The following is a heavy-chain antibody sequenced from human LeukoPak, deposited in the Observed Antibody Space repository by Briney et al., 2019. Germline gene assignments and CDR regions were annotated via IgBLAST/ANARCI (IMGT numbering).Heavy chain of an antibody. CDR1: GYIFTNYG. CDR3: ARGGPPGGSGAYSDH. D-gene: IGHD2-15*01. Sequence: ASVKVSCKASGYIFTNYGITWVRQAPGQGLEWMGWISALNGDTNYAQKLQGRVTSTTDTSTSTVYMELRSLRSDDTAVYYCARGGPPGGSGAYSDHWGQGTLVTVSS. CDR2: ISALNGDT. V-gene: IGHV1-18*01. J-gene: IGHJ4*02.